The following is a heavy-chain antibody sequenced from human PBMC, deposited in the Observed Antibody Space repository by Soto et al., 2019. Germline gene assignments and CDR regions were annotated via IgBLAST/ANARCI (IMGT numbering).Heavy chain of an antibody. CDR2: IYYSGST. J-gene: IGHJ4*02. CDR3: ARQRTSVVTQAYFDS. D-gene: IGHD2-21*02. V-gene: IGHV4-39*01. Sequence: PSETLSLTGTVTVDSINNRSYYWGWILQPPGKGLEWIGSIYYSGSTYNNPSLKSRVSMSVDTSKNQFSLKLRSVTAADTALYYCARQRTSVVTQAYFDSWGQGSLVTVSS. CDR1: VDSINNRSYY.